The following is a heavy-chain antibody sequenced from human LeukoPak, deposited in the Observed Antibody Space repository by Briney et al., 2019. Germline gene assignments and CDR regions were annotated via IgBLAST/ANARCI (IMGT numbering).Heavy chain of an antibody. Sequence: ASVKVSCKASGGTFSSYAISWVRQAPGQGLEWMGRIIPILGIANYAQKFQGRVTITADKSTSTAYMELSSPRSEDTAVYYCARSYGQIYYYYGMDVWGQGTTVTVSS. V-gene: IGHV1-69*04. CDR2: IIPILGIA. J-gene: IGHJ6*02. D-gene: IGHD5-18*01. CDR1: GGTFSSYA. CDR3: ARSYGQIYYYYGMDV.